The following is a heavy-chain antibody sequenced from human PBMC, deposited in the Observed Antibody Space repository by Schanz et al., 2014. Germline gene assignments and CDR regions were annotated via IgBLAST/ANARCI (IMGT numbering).Heavy chain of an antibody. D-gene: IGHD1-26*01. CDR1: GFNFSTYA. J-gene: IGHJ6*02. V-gene: IGHV3-NL1*01. CDR3: VKDLQRELLRDDHYYGMDA. Sequence: QVHLVESGGGVVQPGGSLRLSCAASGFNFSTYALHWVRQAPGKGLEWVSFIYGGSTYYTDSVKGRFTISRDNSKNTLYLQMNSLRAEDTAVYYCVKDLQRELLRDDHYYGMDAWGQGTTVTVSS. CDR2: IYGGST.